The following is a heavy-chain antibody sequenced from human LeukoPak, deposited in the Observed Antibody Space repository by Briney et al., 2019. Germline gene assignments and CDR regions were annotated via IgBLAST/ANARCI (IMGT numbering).Heavy chain of an antibody. J-gene: IGHJ4*02. V-gene: IGHV1-46*01. CDR3: ARDQEGFDY. CDR1: GYTFSVYY. CDR2: IYPRDGST. Sequence: ASVKVSCKASGYTFSVYYIQWVRRAPGQGLEWMGMIYPRDGSTSYAQNFQGRVTVTRDTSTTTVHMELRGLRSEDTAVYYCARDQEGFDYWGQGTVVTVSS.